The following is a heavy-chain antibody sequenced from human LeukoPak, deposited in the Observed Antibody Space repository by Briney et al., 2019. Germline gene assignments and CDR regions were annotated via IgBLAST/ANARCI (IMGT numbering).Heavy chain of an antibody. CDR2: INHSGST. Sequence: SETLSLTCAVYGGSFSGYYWSWIRQPPGKGLEWIGEINHSGSTNYNPSLKSRVTISVDTSKNQFSLKLSSVTAADTAVYYCASGSSGTYYYFDYWGQGSLVTVSS. V-gene: IGHV4-34*01. D-gene: IGHD1-26*01. CDR3: ASGSSGTYYYFDY. J-gene: IGHJ4*02. CDR1: GGSFSGYY.